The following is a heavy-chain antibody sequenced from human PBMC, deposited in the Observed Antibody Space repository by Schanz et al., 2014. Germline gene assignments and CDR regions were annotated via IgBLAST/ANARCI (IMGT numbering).Heavy chain of an antibody. D-gene: IGHD3-10*01. J-gene: IGHJ6*02. CDR3: ARDGGEVVRGVIEGVNHYYYGMDV. CDR2: IIPILGIA. V-gene: IGHV1-69*09. CDR1: GYAFSDYG. Sequence: VQSVHSGTEVQKLGASVKVSCKTSGYAFSDYGITWVRQAPGQGLEWMGRIIPILGIANYAQKFQGRVTNTADKSTSTAYMDLSSLRPEDTAVYYCARDGGEVVRGVIEGVNHYYYGMDVWGQGTTVTVSS.